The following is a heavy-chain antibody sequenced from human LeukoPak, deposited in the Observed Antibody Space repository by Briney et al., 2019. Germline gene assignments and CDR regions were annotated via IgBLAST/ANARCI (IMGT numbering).Heavy chain of an antibody. D-gene: IGHD3-22*01. J-gene: IGHJ4*02. CDR2: ISAYNGNT. V-gene: IGHV1-18*01. CDR3: AREGYYYDSSGIDY. Sequence: ASVKVSCKASGYTFTSYGISWVRQAPGQGLEWMGWISAYNGNTNYAQKLQGRVTMTTDTTTSTAYMELRSLRSDDTAVYYCAREGYYYDSSGIDYWGQGTLVTVSS. CDR1: GYTFTSYG.